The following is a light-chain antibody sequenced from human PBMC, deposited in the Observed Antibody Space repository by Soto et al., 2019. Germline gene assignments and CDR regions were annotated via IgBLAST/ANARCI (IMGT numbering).Light chain of an antibody. V-gene: IGLV1-40*01. CDR2: GNS. J-gene: IGLJ2*01. Sequence: QAVVTQPPSVSGAPGQRVTISCTGSSSNIGAGYDVHWYQQLPGTDPKLLIYGNSNRPSGVPDRFSGSKSGTSASLAITGLQAEDEADYYCQSYDSSLSVHVVFGGGTKVTVL. CDR1: SSNIGAGYD. CDR3: QSYDSSLSVHVV.